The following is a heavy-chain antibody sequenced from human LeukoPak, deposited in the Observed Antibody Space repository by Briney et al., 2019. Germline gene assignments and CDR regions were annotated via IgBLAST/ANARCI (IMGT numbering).Heavy chain of an antibody. CDR1: GFTVSSNY. V-gene: IGHV3-66*01. Sequence: QPGGSLRLSCAASGFTVSSNYMSWVRQAPGKGLEWVSVIYSGGSTYYADSVKGRFTIPRDNSKNTLYLQMNSLRAEDTAVYYCARNRGCSSTSCYTRMDVWGQGTTVTVSS. D-gene: IGHD2-2*02. J-gene: IGHJ6*02. CDR2: IYSGGST. CDR3: ARNRGCSSTSCYTRMDV.